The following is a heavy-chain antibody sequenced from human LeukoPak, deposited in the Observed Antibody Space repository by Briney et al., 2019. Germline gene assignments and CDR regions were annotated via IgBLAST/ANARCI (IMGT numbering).Heavy chain of an antibody. CDR2: ISWNSGSI. Sequence: GRSLRLSCAASGFTFDDYVMHWVRQAPGKGLEWVSGISWNSGSIGYADSVKGRFTISRDNAKNSLYLQMNSLRAEDTALYYCAKDMGINDSSGYYYVARAFDIWGQGTMVTVSS. V-gene: IGHV3-9*01. D-gene: IGHD3-22*01. CDR3: AKDMGINDSSGYYYVARAFDI. J-gene: IGHJ3*02. CDR1: GFTFDDYV.